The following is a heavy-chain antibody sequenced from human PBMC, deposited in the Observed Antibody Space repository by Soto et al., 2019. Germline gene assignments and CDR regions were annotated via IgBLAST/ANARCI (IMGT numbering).Heavy chain of an antibody. D-gene: IGHD5-18*01. J-gene: IGHJ3*02. Sequence: ASVKVSCKASGYTFSNYDINWVRQATGQGLEWMGWMNPNSGNTGYAQKFQGRVTMTRNTSISTAYMELSSLRSEDTAVYYCARGPPSISPGYGLYAFDSWGQGTMVTVSS. V-gene: IGHV1-8*01. CDR1: GYTFSNYD. CDR3: ARGPPSISPGYGLYAFDS. CDR2: MNPNSGNT.